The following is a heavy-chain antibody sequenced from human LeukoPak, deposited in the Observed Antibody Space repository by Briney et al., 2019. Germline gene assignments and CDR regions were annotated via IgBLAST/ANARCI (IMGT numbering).Heavy chain of an antibody. J-gene: IGHJ4*02. Sequence: PGRSRRLSRTASGFTLGDYLVTWVRQAPGKGLEWVGFITTKSNGGTAEYAASVKGRFTISRDDSNSIAYLQMNSLKTGDTAVYYCTRVVRGSYRDCGGQGTLVTVSS. V-gene: IGHV3-49*04. CDR2: ITTKSNGGTA. CDR3: TRVVRGSYRDC. CDR1: GFTLGDYL. D-gene: IGHD1-26*01.